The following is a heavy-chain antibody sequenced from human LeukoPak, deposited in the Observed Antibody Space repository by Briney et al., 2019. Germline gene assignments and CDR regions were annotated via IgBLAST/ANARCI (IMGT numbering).Heavy chain of an antibody. J-gene: IGHJ4*02. V-gene: IGHV1-69*13. CDR1: GGTYSSYA. Sequence: ASVKVSCKASGGTYSSYAISWVRQAPGQGLEWVGGIIPIFGTANYAQKFQGRVTITADESTSTAYMELSSLRSEDTAVYYCARDPPDYDFWSGYPLDWGQGTLVTVSS. CDR2: IIPIFGTA. D-gene: IGHD3-3*01. CDR3: ARDPPDYDFWSGYPLD.